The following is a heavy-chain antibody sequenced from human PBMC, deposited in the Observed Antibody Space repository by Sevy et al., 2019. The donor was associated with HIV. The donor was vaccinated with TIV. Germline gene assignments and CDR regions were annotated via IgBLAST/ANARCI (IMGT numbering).Heavy chain of an antibody. CDR1: GFSFSAYG. J-gene: IGHJ3*02. CDR3: VKGLGMVQGALLSDDT. V-gene: IGHV3-30*02. CDR2: IRYDGSTR. Sequence: GGSLRLSCAASGFSFSAYGMHWVRQAPGKGLEWVTFIRYDGSTRYYADSVKGRFTISRDNLRSTLYLEMNSLRAEDTAVYDCVKGLGMVQGALLSDDTWGQGTMVTVSS. D-gene: IGHD3-10*01.